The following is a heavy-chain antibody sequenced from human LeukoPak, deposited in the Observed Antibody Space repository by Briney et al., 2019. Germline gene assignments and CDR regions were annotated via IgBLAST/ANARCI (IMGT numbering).Heavy chain of an antibody. CDR3: ASPTYPRDIVVVPAAIIRYFDL. Sequence: SETLSLTCTVSGGSISSYYWGWIRQPPGKGLEWIGSIYYSGSTYYNPSLKSRVTISVDTSKNQFSLKLSSVTAADTAVYYCASPTYPRDIVVVPAAIIRYFDLWGRGTLVTVSS. CDR2: IYYSGST. J-gene: IGHJ2*01. CDR1: GGSISSYY. V-gene: IGHV4-39*01. D-gene: IGHD2-2*01.